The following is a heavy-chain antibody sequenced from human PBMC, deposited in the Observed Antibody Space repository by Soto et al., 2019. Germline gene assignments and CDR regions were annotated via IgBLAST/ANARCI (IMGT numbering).Heavy chain of an antibody. CDR2: IIPIFGTA. D-gene: IGHD7-27*01. V-gene: IGHV1-69*06. CDR3: ASGATGTTRWGSFDY. J-gene: IGHJ4*02. Sequence: PVKVSCKASGDTFSSYAISWVLQAPGQGLEWMGGIIPIFGTANYAQKFQGRVTITADKSTSTAYMELSSLRSEDTAVYYCASGATGTTRWGSFDYWGQGTLVTVSS. CDR1: GDTFSSYA.